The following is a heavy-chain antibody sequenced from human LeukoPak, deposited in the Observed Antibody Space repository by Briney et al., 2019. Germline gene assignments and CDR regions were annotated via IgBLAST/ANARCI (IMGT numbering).Heavy chain of an antibody. Sequence: GGSLRLSCAASGFTLSRYWMSWVRQAPGKGLEWVANIKHDGSEKYYVDSVKGRFTISRDNAKNALYLQMNSLRGEDTAVYYCARDRDYYNYFEYWGQGTLVTVSS. CDR3: ARDRDYYNYFEY. V-gene: IGHV3-7*04. CDR2: IKHDGSEK. D-gene: IGHD3-10*01. CDR1: GFTLSRYW. J-gene: IGHJ4*02.